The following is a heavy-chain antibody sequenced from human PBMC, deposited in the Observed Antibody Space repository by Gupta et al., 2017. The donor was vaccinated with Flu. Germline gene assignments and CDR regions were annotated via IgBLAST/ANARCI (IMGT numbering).Heavy chain of an antibody. D-gene: IGHD1-1*01. J-gene: IGHJ4*02. V-gene: IGHV2-26*01. CDR2: IFSTDEK. CDR3: AVESLSYFEY. Sequence: VSWIRQPPGKALDWLAHIFSTDEKSYSTSLKNMFTISKDTSKSQVVLSVTNMGPMDTDTYYCAVESLSYFEYWGEGTLVTVSS.